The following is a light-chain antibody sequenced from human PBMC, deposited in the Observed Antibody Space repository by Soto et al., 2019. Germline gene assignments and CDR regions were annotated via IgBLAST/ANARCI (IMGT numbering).Light chain of an antibody. V-gene: IGKV3-20*01. CDR2: GAS. CDR3: QQYGNSGT. CDR1: QSVSSY. Sequence: ESVLTQSPGTLSLSPGERATLSCRASQSVSSYLAWYQQKPGQAPRLLIYGASSRATGIPDRFSGSGSGTDFTLTISRLEPEDFAVYYCQQYGNSGTFGQGTRLEIK. J-gene: IGKJ5*01.